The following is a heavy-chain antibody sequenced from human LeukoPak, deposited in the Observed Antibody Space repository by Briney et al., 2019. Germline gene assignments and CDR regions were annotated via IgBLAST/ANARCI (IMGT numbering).Heavy chain of an antibody. D-gene: IGHD6-6*01. J-gene: IGHJ4*02. CDR1: GGSLSTYH. CDR2: VYYSGST. V-gene: IGHV4-59*08. CDR3: ARRPDGTSHFDY. Sequence: PSETLSLTCTVSGGSLSTYHWNWIRQPPGRGLEWIGYVYYSGSTNYNPSLKSRVTISVDTSKKQFSLKLSSVTAADTAVYYCARRPDGTSHFDYWGQGTLVTVSS.